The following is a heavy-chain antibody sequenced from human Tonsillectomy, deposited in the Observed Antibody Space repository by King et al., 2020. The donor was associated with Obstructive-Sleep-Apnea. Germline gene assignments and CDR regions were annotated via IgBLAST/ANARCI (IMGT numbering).Heavy chain of an antibody. CDR3: ARAPYDFWSGSDYFYYGMDV. D-gene: IGHD3-3*01. V-gene: IGHV1-18*04. J-gene: IGHJ6*02. CDR1: GYIFTNYG. Sequence: QLVQSGSEVKKPGASVKVSCKASGYIFTNYGISWVRQAPGQGLEWMGWISAYNGNTNYAQRFQGSVTRTTDTSPSTAYMEVRNLTSDDTAVYYCARAPYDFWSGSDYFYYGMDVWGHGTTVTVSS. CDR2: ISAYNGNT.